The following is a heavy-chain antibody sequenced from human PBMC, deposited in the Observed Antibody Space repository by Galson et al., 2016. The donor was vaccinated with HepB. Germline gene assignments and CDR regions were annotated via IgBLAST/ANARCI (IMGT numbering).Heavy chain of an antibody. CDR1: GGSIRSYY. Sequence: SETLSLTCTVSGGSIRSYYWTWIRQPPGKGLEWIGYIYYSGSTSYNPSLKSRVTISADTSKNQFSLKLRSVTAADTALYYCARETYYSDISGRGVVAFDIWGQGTMVTVSA. CDR2: IYYSGST. J-gene: IGHJ3*02. V-gene: IGHV4-59*01. D-gene: IGHD3-22*01. CDR3: ARETYYSDISGRGVVAFDI.